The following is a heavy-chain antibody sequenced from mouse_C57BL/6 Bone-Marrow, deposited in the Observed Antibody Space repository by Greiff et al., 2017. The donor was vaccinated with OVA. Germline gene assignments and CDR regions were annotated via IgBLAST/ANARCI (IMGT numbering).Heavy chain of an antibody. J-gene: IGHJ4*01. CDR2: ISYDGSN. D-gene: IGHD2-3*01. CDR1: GYSITSGYY. CDR3: AREGFDGYYADYYAMDY. Sequence: VQLQQSGPGLVKPSQSLSLTCSVTGYSITSGYYWNWIRQFPGNKLEWMGYISYDGSNNYNPSLKNRISITRDTSKNQFFLKLNSVTTEDTATYYCAREGFDGYYADYYAMDYWGQGTSVTVSS. V-gene: IGHV3-6*01.